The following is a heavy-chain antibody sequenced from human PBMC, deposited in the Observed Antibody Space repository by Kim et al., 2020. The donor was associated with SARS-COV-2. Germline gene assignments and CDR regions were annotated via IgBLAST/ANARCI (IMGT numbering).Heavy chain of an antibody. CDR2: FDPEDGET. V-gene: IGHV1-24*01. J-gene: IGHJ6*02. CDR3: ATGPSGAYCGGDCYSGVPEAYYYGMDV. CDR1: GYTLTELS. Sequence: ASVKVSCKVSGYTLTELSMHWVRQAPGKGLEWMGGFDPEDGETIYAQKFQGRVTMTEDTSTDTAYMELSSLRSEDTAVYYCATGPSGAYCGGDCYSGVPEAYYYGMDVWGQGTTVTVSS. D-gene: IGHD2-21*02.